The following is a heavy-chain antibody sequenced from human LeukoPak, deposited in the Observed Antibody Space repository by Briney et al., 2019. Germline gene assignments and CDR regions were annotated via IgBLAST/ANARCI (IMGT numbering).Heavy chain of an antibody. CDR3: TREVGSYMAPPAY. CDR2: INVYNGNT. V-gene: IGHV1-18*01. D-gene: IGHD1-26*01. J-gene: IGHJ4*02. Sequence: GASVKVSCKASGYTFSINGVSWVRQAPGQGLEWMGWINVYNGNTDNAQKFQGRFTMTTDTSTSTAYMELRNLTSDDTAVYYCTREVGSYMAPPAYWGQGTLVTVSS. CDR1: GYTFSING.